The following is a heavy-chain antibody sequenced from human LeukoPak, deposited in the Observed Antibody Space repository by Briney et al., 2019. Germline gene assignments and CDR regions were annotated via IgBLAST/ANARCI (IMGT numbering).Heavy chain of an antibody. CDR1: GYTFTGYY. CDR3: ARVPYNWNPPDYYYMDV. D-gene: IGHD1-20*01. CDR2: INPNSGGT. J-gene: IGHJ6*03. Sequence: VASVKVSCKASGYTFTGYYMHWVRQAPGQGLEWMGWINPNSGGTNYAQKFQGRVTMTRDTSISTAYMELSRLRSDDTAVYYCARVPYNWNPPDYYYMDVWGKGTTVTVSS. V-gene: IGHV1-2*02.